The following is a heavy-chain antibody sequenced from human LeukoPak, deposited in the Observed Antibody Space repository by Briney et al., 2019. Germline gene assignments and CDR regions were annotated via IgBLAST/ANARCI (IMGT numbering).Heavy chain of an antibody. CDR3: ARGAVGSSWYQADYYFDY. CDR1: GYTFTSYG. Sequence: GASVTVSCKASGYTFTSYGISWVRQAPGQGLEWMGWISAYNGNTNYAQKLQGRVTMTTDTSTSTAYMELRSLRSDDTAVYYCARGAVGSSWYQADYYFDYWGQGTLVTVSS. J-gene: IGHJ4*02. D-gene: IGHD6-13*01. V-gene: IGHV1-18*01. CDR2: ISAYNGNT.